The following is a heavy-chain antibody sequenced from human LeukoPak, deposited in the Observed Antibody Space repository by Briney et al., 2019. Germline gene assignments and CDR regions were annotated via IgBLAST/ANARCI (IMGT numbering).Heavy chain of an antibody. J-gene: IGHJ4*02. Sequence: NPSETLSLTCTVSGVSISSYYWSWIRQSPGKGLEWIGYIYYSGSANYNPSLESRVTISVDTSKNQFSLKLSSVTAADTAVYYCAREYYGSGNSSPSHSDYWGQGTQVTVSS. D-gene: IGHD3-10*01. V-gene: IGHV4-59*01. CDR1: GVSISSYY. CDR3: AREYYGSGNSSPSHSDY. CDR2: IYYSGSA.